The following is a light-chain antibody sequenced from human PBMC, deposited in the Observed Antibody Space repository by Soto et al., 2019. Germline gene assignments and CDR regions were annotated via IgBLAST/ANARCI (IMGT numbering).Light chain of an antibody. CDR3: QQYDSLPLN. CDR2: DAS. V-gene: IGKV1-5*01. Sequence: IQMTHSPSTLSASVGDRVTITFRASQSISSWLAWYQQKPGKAPKLLIYDASSLESWVPSRFSGSGSGTEFTLTISSLQPDDIATYYCQQYDSLPLNFGQGTRREIK. CDR1: QSISSW. J-gene: IGKJ5*01.